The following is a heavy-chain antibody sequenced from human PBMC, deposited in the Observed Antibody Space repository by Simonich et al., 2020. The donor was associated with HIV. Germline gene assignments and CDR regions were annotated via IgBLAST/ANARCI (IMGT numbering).Heavy chain of an antibody. D-gene: IGHD3-10*01. CDR2: VNHRGST. CDR1: GGPSSYY. Sequence: QVQQQQWGAGLLKPSETLSLTCAVYGGPSSYYCSWVRQPPGKGLGWIGEVNHRGSTKYNPSRRSRVSRSVGTSKTQFSRKLSSVTAADTAVYYCARAGLTMVRGVPGAFDIWGQGTMVTVSS. V-gene: IGHV4-34*01. J-gene: IGHJ3*02. CDR3: ARAGLTMVRGVPGAFDI.